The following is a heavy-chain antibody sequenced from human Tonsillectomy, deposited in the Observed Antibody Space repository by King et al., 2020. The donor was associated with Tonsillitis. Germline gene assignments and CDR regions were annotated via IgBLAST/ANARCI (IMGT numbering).Heavy chain of an antibody. CDR1: GYTFTSYG. D-gene: IGHD2-2*03. J-gene: IGHJ5*02. CDR2: ISAYNGNT. V-gene: IGHV1-18*01. Sequence: QLVQSGAEVKKPGASVKVSCKASGYTFTSYGISWVRQAPGQGLEWMGWISAYNGNTNYAQKLQGRVNMTTDTSTSTAYMELRSLRSDDTAVYYCARDLGYCSSTSCYSDLGWFDPWGQGTLVTVSS. CDR3: ARDLGYCSSTSCYSDLGWFDP.